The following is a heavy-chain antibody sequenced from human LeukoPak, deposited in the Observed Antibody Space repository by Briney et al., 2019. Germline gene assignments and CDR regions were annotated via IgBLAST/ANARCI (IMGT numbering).Heavy chain of an antibody. V-gene: IGHV3-43*01. D-gene: IGHD5-18*01. J-gene: IGHJ4*02. CDR1: GFTFDDYT. Sequence: PGGSLRLSCAASGFTFDDYTMHWVRQAPGKSLEWVSLISWDGGSTYYADSVKGRFTISRDNSKNSLYLQMNSLRTEDTALYYCAKDLLRGYSYGYFDYWGQGTLVTVSS. CDR3: AKDLLRGYSYGYFDY. CDR2: ISWDGGST.